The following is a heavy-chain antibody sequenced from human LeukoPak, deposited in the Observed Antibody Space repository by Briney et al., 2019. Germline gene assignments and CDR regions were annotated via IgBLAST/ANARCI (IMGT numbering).Heavy chain of an antibody. V-gene: IGHV3-7*03. Sequence: GGSLRLSCAASGFTFSSYWMSWVRQAPGKGLEWVANIKEDGSEKYYVDSVKGRFTISRDNAKNSLYLQMNSLRAEDTAVYYCAGGARYDFWSGSLDSWGQGTLVTLSS. J-gene: IGHJ4*02. CDR2: IKEDGSEK. CDR1: GFTFSSYW. CDR3: AGGARYDFWSGSLDS. D-gene: IGHD3-3*01.